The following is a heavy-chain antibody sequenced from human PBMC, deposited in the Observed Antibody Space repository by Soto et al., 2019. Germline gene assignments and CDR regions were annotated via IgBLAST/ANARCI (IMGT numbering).Heavy chain of an antibody. Sequence: ASVKVSCKASGGTFSSYAISWVRQAPGQGLEWMGGIIPIFGTANYAQKFQGRVTIIADESTSTAYMELSSLRSEDTAVYYCASFPARYYYDSSGYYFFDYWGQGTLVTVSS. J-gene: IGHJ4*02. CDR3: ASFPARYYYDSSGYYFFDY. CDR1: GGTFSSYA. V-gene: IGHV1-69*13. D-gene: IGHD3-22*01. CDR2: IIPIFGTA.